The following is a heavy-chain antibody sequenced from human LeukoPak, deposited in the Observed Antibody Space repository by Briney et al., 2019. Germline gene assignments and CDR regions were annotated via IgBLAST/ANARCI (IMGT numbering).Heavy chain of an antibody. Sequence: SETLSLTCTVSGGSISSYYWSWIRQPPGKGLEWIGYIYYSGSTNYNPSLKSRVTISVDTSKNQFSLKLSSVTAADMAVYYCARDLLRRWLVNSPNDAFDIWGQGTMVTVSS. J-gene: IGHJ3*02. CDR3: ARDLLRRWLVNSPNDAFDI. V-gene: IGHV4-59*01. CDR1: GGSISSYY. D-gene: IGHD6-19*01. CDR2: IYYSGST.